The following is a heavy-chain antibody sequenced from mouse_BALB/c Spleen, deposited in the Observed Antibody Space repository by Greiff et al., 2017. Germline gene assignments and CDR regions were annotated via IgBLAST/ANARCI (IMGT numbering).Heavy chain of an antibody. D-gene: IGHD1-1*01. CDR1: GFTFSSFG. Sequence: DVQLVESGGGLVQPGGSRKLSCAASGFTFSSFGMHWVRQAPEKGLEWVAYISSGSSTIYYADTVKGRFTISRDNPKNTLFLQMTSLRSEDTAMYYCARSSGSSFGYYAMDYWGQGTSVTVSS. V-gene: IGHV5-17*02. CDR2: ISSGSSTI. J-gene: IGHJ4*01. CDR3: ARSSGSSFGYYAMDY.